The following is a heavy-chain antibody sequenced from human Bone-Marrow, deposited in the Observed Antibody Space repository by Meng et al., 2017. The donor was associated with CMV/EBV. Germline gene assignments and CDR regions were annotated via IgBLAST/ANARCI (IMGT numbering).Heavy chain of an antibody. D-gene: IGHD3-10*01. J-gene: IGHJ6*01. V-gene: IGHV1-2*02. Sequence: ASVKVSCKASGYTFTGYYMHWVRQAPGQGLEWMGWINPNSGGTNYAQKFQGRVTMTRDTSISTAYMELSRLRSDDTAVYYCASTRASMVRGYGMDVWGQGNTVTVYS. CDR1: GYTFTGYY. CDR2: INPNSGGT. CDR3: ASTRASMVRGYGMDV.